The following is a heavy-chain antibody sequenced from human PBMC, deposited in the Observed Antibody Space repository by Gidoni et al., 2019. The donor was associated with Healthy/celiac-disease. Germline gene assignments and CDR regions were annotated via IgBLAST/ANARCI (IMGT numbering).Heavy chain of an antibody. J-gene: IGHJ4*02. Sequence: PGKGLEWVAVISYDGSNKYYADSVKGRFTISRDNSKNTLYLQMNSLRAEDTAVYYCACSSGYLDYWGQGTLVTVSS. CDR2: ISYDGSNK. D-gene: IGHD3-3*01. V-gene: IGHV3-30*03. CDR3: ACSSGYLDY.